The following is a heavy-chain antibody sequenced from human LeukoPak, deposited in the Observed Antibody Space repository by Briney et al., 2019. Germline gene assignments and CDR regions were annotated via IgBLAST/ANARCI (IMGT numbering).Heavy chain of an antibody. CDR3: AKAQHRLVVPATFDY. J-gene: IGHJ4*02. D-gene: IGHD2-8*02. V-gene: IGHV3-23*01. CDR1: GFTFSSYA. Sequence: GGFLRLSCAASGFTFSSYAMSWVRQAPGKGLEWVSAISGSGGSTYYADSVKGRFTISRDNSKNTLYLQMNSLRAEDTAVYYCAKAQHRLVVPATFDYWGQGTLVTVSS. CDR2: ISGSGGST.